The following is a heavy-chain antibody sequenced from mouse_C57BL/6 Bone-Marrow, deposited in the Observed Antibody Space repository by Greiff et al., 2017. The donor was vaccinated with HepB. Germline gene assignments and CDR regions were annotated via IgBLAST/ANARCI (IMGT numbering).Heavy chain of an antibody. D-gene: IGHD2-2*01. CDR2: ISGGGGNT. J-gene: IGHJ4*01. CDR3: ARRGDIGYGMDY. V-gene: IGHV5-9*01. Sequence: EVKLMESGGGLVKPGGSLKLSCAASGFTFSSYTMSWVRQTPEKRLEWVATISGGGGNTYYPDSVKCRFTISRDNAKNTLYLQMSSLRSEDTALYYCARRGDIGYGMDYWGQGTSVTVSS. CDR1: GFTFSSYT.